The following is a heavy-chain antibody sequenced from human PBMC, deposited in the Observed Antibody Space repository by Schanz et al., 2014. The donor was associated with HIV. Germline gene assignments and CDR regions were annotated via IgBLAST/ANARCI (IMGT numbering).Heavy chain of an antibody. CDR3: ALSRPSGYGGSWYFDL. Sequence: QVQLVESGGGVVQPGRSPTLSCAASGFTFSKYGMHWVRQAPGKGLEWVAVIWYDGSNKYYADSVKGRFTISRDNSKNTLYLQMNSLRAEDTAVYYCALSRPSGYGGSWYFDLWGRGTLVAVSS. CDR2: IWYDGSNK. V-gene: IGHV3-33*08. D-gene: IGHD2-15*01. CDR1: GFTFSKYG. J-gene: IGHJ2*01.